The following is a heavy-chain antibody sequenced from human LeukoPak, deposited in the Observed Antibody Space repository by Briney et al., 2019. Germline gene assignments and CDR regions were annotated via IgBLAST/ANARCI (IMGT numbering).Heavy chain of an antibody. CDR2: INPNSGGT. J-gene: IGHJ4*02. Sequence: GASVKVSCKASGYTFTGYYIHWVRPAPGQGLEWMGWINPNSGGTNYAEKSQGRVTMTMDTSISTAYMELRSLRSDDTAVYYCARGSSGYYNDHWGQGTLVTVSS. CDR1: GYTFTGYY. CDR3: ARGSSGYYNDH. D-gene: IGHD3-22*01. V-gene: IGHV1-2*02.